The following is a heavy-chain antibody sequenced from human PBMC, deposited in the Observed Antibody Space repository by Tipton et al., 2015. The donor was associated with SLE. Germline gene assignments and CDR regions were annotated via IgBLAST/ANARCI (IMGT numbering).Heavy chain of an antibody. CDR2: FYPGDSDT. J-gene: IGHJ4*02. CDR1: EKSFTGSW. Sequence: QLVQSGAEVKKPGESLKISCKGSEKSFTGSWIGWGGQMPGKGRGGRGIFYPGDSDTRYSPSFQGQVPISADKSISPAYLQWSSLKASDTAMYYCARHPPRSSSRSSFDYWGQGTLVTVSS. D-gene: IGHD6-13*01. CDR3: ARHPPRSSSRSSFDY. V-gene: IGHV5-51*01.